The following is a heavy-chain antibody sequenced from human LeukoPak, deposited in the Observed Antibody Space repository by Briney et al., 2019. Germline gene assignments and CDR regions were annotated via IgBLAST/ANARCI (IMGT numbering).Heavy chain of an antibody. CDR3: AGGPSPGGGSYYFQRYFDY. V-gene: IGHV1-3*01. J-gene: IGHJ4*02. CDR2: INAGNGNT. CDR1: GYTFTSYA. D-gene: IGHD1-26*01. Sequence: ASVKVSCKASGYTFTSYAMHWVRQAPGQRLEWMGWINAGNGNTKYSQKFQGRVTITRDTSASTAYMELSSLRSEDTAVYYCAGGPSPGGGSYYFQRYFDYWGQGTLVTVSS.